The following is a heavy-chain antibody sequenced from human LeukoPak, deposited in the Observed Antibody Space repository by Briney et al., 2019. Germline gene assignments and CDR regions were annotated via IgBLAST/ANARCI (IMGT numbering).Heavy chain of an antibody. Sequence: SETLSLTCAVYGGSFSGYYWSWIRQPPGKGLEWIGEVNHSGSTNYNPSLKSRVTISVDTSKNQFSLKLSSVTAADTAVYYCARGQQLSNYYYMDVWGKGTTVTVSS. J-gene: IGHJ6*03. CDR1: GGSFSGYY. CDR2: VNHSGST. V-gene: IGHV4-34*01. CDR3: ARGQQLSNYYYMDV. D-gene: IGHD6-13*01.